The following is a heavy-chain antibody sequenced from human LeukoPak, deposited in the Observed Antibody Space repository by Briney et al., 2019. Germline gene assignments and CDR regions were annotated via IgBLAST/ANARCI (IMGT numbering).Heavy chain of an antibody. D-gene: IGHD3-10*01. V-gene: IGHV6-1*01. CDR3: ARVLMVRGVLGFDP. CDR2: TYYRSKWYN. CDR1: GDSVSSNSAA. Sequence: SQTLSLTCAISGDSVSSNSAAWNWIRQSPSRGLEWLVRTYYRSKWYNDYAVSVKSRITINPDTSKNQFSLQLNSVTPEDTAVYYCARVLMVRGVLGFDPWGQGTLVTVSS. J-gene: IGHJ5*02.